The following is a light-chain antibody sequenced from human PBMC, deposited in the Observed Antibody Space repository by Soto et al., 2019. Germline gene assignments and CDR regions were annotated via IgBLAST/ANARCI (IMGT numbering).Light chain of an antibody. CDR2: EGS. Sequence: QSALTQPASVSGSPGQSITISCTGTSSDVGSYNLVSWYQQHPGKAPKLMIYEGSQRPSGVSDRFYGSKSSNTASLTISGLQAEDEADYYCCSYAGSSASVVFGGGTQLTVL. V-gene: IGLV2-23*01. CDR3: CSYAGSSASVV. J-gene: IGLJ2*01. CDR1: SSDVGSYNL.